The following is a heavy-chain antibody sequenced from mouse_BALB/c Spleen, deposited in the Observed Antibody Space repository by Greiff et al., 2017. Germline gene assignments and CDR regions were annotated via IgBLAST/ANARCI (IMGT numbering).Heavy chain of an antibody. CDR3: TRWGTTVENDY. V-gene: IGHV1S81*02. CDR2: INPSNGGT. J-gene: IGHJ2*01. D-gene: IGHD1-1*01. CDR1: GYTFTSYY. Sequence: QVQLQQSGAELVKPGASVKLSCKASGYTFTSYYMYWVKQRPGQGLEWIGEINPSNGGTNFNEKFKSKATLTVDKSSSTAYMQLSSLTSEDSAVYYCTRWGTTVENDYWGQGTTLTVSS.